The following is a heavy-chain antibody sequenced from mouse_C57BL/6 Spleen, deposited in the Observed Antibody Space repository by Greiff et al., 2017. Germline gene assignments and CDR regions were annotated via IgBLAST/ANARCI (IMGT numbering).Heavy chain of an antibody. V-gene: IGHV1-82*01. J-gene: IGHJ2*01. D-gene: IGHD1-1*01. Sequence: VQLQESGPELVKPGASVKISCKASGYAFSSSWMNWVKQRPGKGLEWIGRIYPGDGDTNYNGKFKGKATLTADKSSSTAYMQLSSLTSEDSAVYFCAIPYYYGSSPSLYFDYWGQGTTLTVSS. CDR3: AIPYYYGSSPSLYFDY. CDR2: IYPGDGDT. CDR1: GYAFSSSW.